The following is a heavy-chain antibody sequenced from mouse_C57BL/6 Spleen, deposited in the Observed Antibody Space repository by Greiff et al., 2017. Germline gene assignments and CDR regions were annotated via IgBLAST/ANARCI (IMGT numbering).Heavy chain of an antibody. J-gene: IGHJ2*01. CDR1: GYTFTDYY. CDR3: ARLCRLGYVGY. V-gene: IGHV1-26*01. D-gene: IGHD3-2*02. Sequence: EVQLQQSGPELVKPGASVKLSCKASGYTFTDYYMNWVKQSPGKSLEWIGDINPKNGGTSYNQKFKGKATLTVDKSSSTAYMELRSLTSEDSAVYSCARLCRLGYVGYWGQGTTLTVAS. CDR2: INPKNGGT.